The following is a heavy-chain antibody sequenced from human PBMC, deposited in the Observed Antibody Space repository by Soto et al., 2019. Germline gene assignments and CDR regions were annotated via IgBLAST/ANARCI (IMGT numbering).Heavy chain of an antibody. Sequence: PSETLSLTCTVSGGSISSGGYYWSWIRQHPGKGLEWIGYIYYSGSTYYNPSLKSRVTISVDTSKNQFSLKLSSVTAADTAVYYCARGGRPGGWFDPWGQGTLVTVSS. J-gene: IGHJ5*02. D-gene: IGHD3-10*01. CDR1: GGSISSGGYY. V-gene: IGHV4-31*03. CDR2: IYYSGST. CDR3: ARGGRPGGWFDP.